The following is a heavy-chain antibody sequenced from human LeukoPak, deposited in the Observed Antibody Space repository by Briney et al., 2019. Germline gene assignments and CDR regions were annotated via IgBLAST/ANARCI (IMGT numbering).Heavy chain of an antibody. D-gene: IGHD3-22*01. CDR2: IYYTGNT. Sequence: SETLSLTCTVSGDSLTGYYWGWIRQPPGKGLEWIGNIYYTGNTYYYPSLKSRVAISLDTSKNQSSLKVISMTAADTAVYYCTKSDGSGLIRICGRGTMVTVSS. J-gene: IGHJ3*02. CDR3: TKSDGSGLIRI. CDR1: GDSLTGYY. V-gene: IGHV4-39*07.